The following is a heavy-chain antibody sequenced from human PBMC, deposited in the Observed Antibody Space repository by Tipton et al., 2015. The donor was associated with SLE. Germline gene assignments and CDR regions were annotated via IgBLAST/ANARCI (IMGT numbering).Heavy chain of an antibody. Sequence: SLRLSCAASGFDFSTYWTTWVRQAPGKGLEWVANIKDDGTEKYYLDSVWGRFTFSRDNAKNSLYLQMSSLRVEDTAVYYCARIKITGGGGEAFDIWGQGTMVTVSS. V-gene: IGHV3-7*01. J-gene: IGHJ3*02. CDR3: ARIKITGGGGEAFDI. CDR2: IKDDGTEK. CDR1: GFDFSTYW. D-gene: IGHD3-16*01.